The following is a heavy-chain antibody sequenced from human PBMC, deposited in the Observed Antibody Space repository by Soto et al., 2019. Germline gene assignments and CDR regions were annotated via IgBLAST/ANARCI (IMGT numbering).Heavy chain of an antibody. J-gene: IGHJ5*02. V-gene: IGHV4-59*01. CDR3: VRGRQTGGLGWGWFDP. D-gene: IGHD7-27*01. Sequence: SETLSLTCTVSGDSFSRYYWNWIRQPPGKGLEWIGTIFSSGTTNYKSSLKSRLTMAIDPSKNQFSLRLTSVTAADSAVYFCVRGRQTGGLGWGWFDPWGQGTLVT. CDR2: IFSSGTT. CDR1: GDSFSRYY.